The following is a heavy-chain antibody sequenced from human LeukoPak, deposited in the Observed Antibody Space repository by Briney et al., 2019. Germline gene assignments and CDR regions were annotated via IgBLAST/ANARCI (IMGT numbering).Heavy chain of an antibody. J-gene: IGHJ4*02. CDR1: GFTFSDYW. V-gene: IGHV3-7*01. CDR2: IKQDGSEK. D-gene: IGHD1-7*01. Sequence: PGGSLRLSCAASGFTFSDYWMTSVRQAPGKGLEWVAHIKQDGSEKYYVDSVKGRFTISRDNAKNLVYLQMNRLRAEDTAVYFCARGWNYAFRFDYWGQGALVSVSS. CDR3: ARGWNYAFRFDY.